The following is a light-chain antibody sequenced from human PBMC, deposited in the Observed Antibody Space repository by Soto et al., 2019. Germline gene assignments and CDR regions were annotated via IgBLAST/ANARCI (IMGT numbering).Light chain of an antibody. Sequence: QSALTQPPSASGSPGQSVTISCTGTSSDVGGYNYVSWYQQRPGKAPKLMIYEVSKRPSGVPDRFSGSKSGNTASLTVSGLQAEDEADYYCSSYAGSNNVFGTGTKLTVL. CDR2: EVS. V-gene: IGLV2-8*01. CDR3: SSYAGSNNV. J-gene: IGLJ1*01. CDR1: SSDVGGYNY.